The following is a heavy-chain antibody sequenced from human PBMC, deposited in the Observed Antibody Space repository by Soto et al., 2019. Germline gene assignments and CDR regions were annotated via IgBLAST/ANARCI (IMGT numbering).Heavy chain of an antibody. CDR3: ARSKLGYYGSGSPGNWFDP. CDR2: IYHSGTT. CDR1: GDSISSGYY. V-gene: IGHV4-38-2*01. Sequence: SETLSLTCAVSGDSISSGYYWAWIRQPPGKGLEWIGSIYHSGTTYYNPSLKSRVTISVDTSKNQFSLKLSSVTAADTAVYYCARSKLGYYGSGSPGNWFDPWGQGTLVTVSS. J-gene: IGHJ5*02. D-gene: IGHD3-10*01.